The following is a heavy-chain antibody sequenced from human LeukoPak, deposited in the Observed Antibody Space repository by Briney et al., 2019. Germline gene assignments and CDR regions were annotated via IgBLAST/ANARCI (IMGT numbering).Heavy chain of an antibody. CDR3: GRLPGCNWESVDAFDI. J-gene: IGHJ3*02. D-gene: IGHD1-20*01. V-gene: IGHV4-39*01. CDR2: IYYSGTT. CDR1: GGSISSSPYY. Sequence: TSETLSLTCTVSGGSISSSPYYWGWIRQPPGKGWDWIGTIYYSGTTYYNPSLKSRVTISVETSKNQFSLKLSSVTAADTAVYDCGRLPGCNWESVDAFDIWGQGTMVTVS.